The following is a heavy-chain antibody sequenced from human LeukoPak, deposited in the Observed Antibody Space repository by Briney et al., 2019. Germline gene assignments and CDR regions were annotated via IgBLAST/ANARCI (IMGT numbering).Heavy chain of an antibody. Sequence: GESLKISRVGSGYRFTSYWIGLVRQMPGKSLEYMGLIYPGDSDTRYNPSFQCQVTIYADKSICTAHLQSSSLQPSDPGNDHLSSEYGSRRCAFDMWGQGTSLTVSS. J-gene: IGHJ3*02. V-gene: IGHV5-51*01. CDR1: GYRFTSYW. CDR2: IYPGDSDT. D-gene: IGHD6-6*01. CDR3: SSEYGSRRCAFDM.